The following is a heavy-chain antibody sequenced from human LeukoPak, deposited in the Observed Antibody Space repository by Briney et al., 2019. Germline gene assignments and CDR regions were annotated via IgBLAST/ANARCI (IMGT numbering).Heavy chain of an antibody. J-gene: IGHJ4*02. CDR2: MNPNSGNT. D-gene: IGHD6-13*01. V-gene: IGHV1-8*01. CDR3: ARARKVAAAGIYYFDY. Sequence: ASVKVSCKASGYTFTSYDINWVRQATGQGLEWMGWMNPNSGNTGYAQKFQGRVTMTRNTSISTAYMELSSLRSEDTAVYYCARARKVAAAGIYYFDYWGQGTLVTVSS. CDR1: GYTFTSYD.